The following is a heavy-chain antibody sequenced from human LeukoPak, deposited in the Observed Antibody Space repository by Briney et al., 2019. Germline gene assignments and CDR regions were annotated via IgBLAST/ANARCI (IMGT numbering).Heavy chain of an antibody. Sequence: PSETLSLTCTVSGGSISSGSYYWGWRRQPPGKGLEWIGSIYYSGSTYYNPSLKSRVTISVDTSKNQFSLKLSSVTAADTAVYYCAIFASGGTRIDSWGQGTLVTVSS. D-gene: IGHD2-15*01. CDR3: AIFASGGTRIDS. CDR2: IYYSGST. V-gene: IGHV4-39*07. J-gene: IGHJ4*02. CDR1: GGSISSGSYY.